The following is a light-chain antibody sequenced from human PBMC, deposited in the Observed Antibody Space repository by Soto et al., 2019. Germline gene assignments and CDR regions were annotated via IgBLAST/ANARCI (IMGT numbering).Light chain of an antibody. CDR2: GAS. CDR1: QSVSSSY. V-gene: IGKV3-20*01. Sequence: EIVLTQSPGTLSLSPGERATLSCRASQSVSSSYLAWYQQKPGQAPRLLIYGASNRATGIPDRFSGSGSGTEFILTISSLQSEDFAVYYCQQYNNWPPITFGQGTRLEIK. CDR3: QQYNNWPPIT. J-gene: IGKJ5*01.